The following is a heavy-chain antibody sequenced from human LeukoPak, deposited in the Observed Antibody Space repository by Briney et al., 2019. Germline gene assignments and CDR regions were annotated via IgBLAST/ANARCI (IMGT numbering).Heavy chain of an antibody. Sequence: PSETLSLTCTVSGGSISSFTWSWIRQPAGKGLEWIGRIYTTGSTNYNPSLKSRVTMSVDTSKNQFSLRLSSVTAADTAVYFCARETWSGYLDYWGQGTLVTVSS. D-gene: IGHD2-8*02. CDR3: ARETWSGYLDY. V-gene: IGHV4-4*07. J-gene: IGHJ4*02. CDR1: GGSISSFT. CDR2: IYTTGST.